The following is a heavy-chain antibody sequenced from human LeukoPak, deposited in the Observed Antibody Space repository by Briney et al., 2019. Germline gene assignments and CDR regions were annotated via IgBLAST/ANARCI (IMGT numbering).Heavy chain of an antibody. V-gene: IGHV1-2*02. CDR1: GYTFTGYY. J-gene: IGHJ6*03. CDR3: ARAPPPYYYMDV. Sequence: ASVKVSCRASGYTFTGYYMHWVRQAPGQGLEWMGWINPNSGGTNYAQKFQGRVTMTRDTSISTAYMELSRLRSDDTAVYYCARAPPPYYYMDVWGKGTTVTVSS. CDR2: INPNSGGT.